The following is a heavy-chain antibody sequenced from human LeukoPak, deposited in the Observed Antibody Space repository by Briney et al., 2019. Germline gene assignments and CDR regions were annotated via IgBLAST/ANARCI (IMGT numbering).Heavy chain of an antibody. CDR2: ISGSGGST. D-gene: IGHD6-19*01. CDR3: AKSEGISVSAHDF. V-gene: IGHV3-23*01. Sequence: PGGSLRLSCAASGFTFSSYAMSWVRQAPGKGLEWVSAISGSGGSTYYADSVKGRFTISRDNSKNTLYLQMNSLRPEDTAVYYCAKSEGISVSAHDFWGQGTLVTVSS. CDR1: GFTFSSYA. J-gene: IGHJ4*02.